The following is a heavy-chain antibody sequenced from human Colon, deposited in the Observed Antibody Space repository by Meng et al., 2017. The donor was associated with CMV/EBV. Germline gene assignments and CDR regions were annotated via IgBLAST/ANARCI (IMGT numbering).Heavy chain of an antibody. CDR3: ARRQEDSSGYFFD. J-gene: IGHJ4*02. CDR2: IIPVLKTP. Sequence: SVTVSCKAPGGTFSKYVISWVRQGPGQGLEWMGRIIPVLKTPDYAQKFQGRVTITADKPTNTVYMELSSLRSEDKAMYYCARRQEDSSGYFFDWGQGTMVTVSS. CDR1: GGTFSKYV. V-gene: IGHV1-69*04. D-gene: IGHD6-19*01.